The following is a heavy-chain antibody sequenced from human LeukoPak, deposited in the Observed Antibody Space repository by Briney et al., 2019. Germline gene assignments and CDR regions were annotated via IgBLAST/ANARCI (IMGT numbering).Heavy chain of an antibody. CDR2: INSDGSST. V-gene: IGHV3-74*01. D-gene: IGHD3-22*01. Sequence: GGSLRLSCAASGFTFSIYWMHWVRQAPGKGLVWVSRINSDGSSTSYADSVKGRFTISRDNAKNTLYLQMNSLRAEDTAVYYCATPYYYDSSGYLGRDYYMDVWGKGTTVTVSS. J-gene: IGHJ6*03. CDR1: GFTFSIYW. CDR3: ATPYYYDSSGYLGRDYYMDV.